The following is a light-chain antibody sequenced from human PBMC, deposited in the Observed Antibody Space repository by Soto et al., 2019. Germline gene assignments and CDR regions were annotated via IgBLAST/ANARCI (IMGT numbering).Light chain of an antibody. Sequence: EIVLTQSPVTLSLSPWERATLSCRASQSVSSNLAWYQQKPGQAPRLLIYGASSRATGIPDRFSGSGSGTDFTLTISSLQSEDYGVYYCQQHNQWPPITFGQGTRLEIK. J-gene: IGKJ5*01. V-gene: IGKV3D-15*01. CDR2: GAS. CDR1: QSVSSN. CDR3: QQHNQWPPIT.